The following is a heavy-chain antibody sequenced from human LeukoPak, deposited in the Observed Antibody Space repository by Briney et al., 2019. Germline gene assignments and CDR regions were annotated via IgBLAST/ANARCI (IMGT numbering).Heavy chain of an antibody. CDR2: IDYSGTT. CDR1: GGSISSYY. Sequence: SETLSLTCTVSGGSISSYYWSWIRQHPGEGLEWIGYIDYSGTTYYNPSPKSRLTISLDTSKNQFSLKLTSVTAADTAVYYCATAAQNWNNAPYFDFWGQETLVTVSS. CDR3: ATAAQNWNNAPYFDF. J-gene: IGHJ4*02. V-gene: IGHV4-59*06. D-gene: IGHD1/OR15-1a*01.